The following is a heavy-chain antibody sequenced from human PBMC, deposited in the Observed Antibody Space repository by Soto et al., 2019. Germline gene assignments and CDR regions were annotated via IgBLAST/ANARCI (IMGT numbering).Heavy chain of an antibody. CDR2: IYYSGST. D-gene: IGHD3-10*01. J-gene: IGHJ4*02. CDR1: GGSISSSSYY. Sequence: PSETLSLTCTVSGGSISSSSYYWGWIRQPPGKGLEWIGSIYYSGSTYYNPSLKSRVTISVDTSKNQFSLKLSSVTAADTAVYYCARRRMVRGVIISSFDYWGQGTLVTVSS. V-gene: IGHV4-39*01. CDR3: ARRRMVRGVIISSFDY.